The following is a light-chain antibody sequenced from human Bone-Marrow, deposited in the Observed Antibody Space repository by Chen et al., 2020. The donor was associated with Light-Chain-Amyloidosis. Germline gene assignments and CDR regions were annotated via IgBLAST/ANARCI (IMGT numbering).Light chain of an antibody. Sequence: DIVMTQSPDPLSVSLGGRATITCRSSQSLLYTSSNKNYLAWYQQKPGQPPKLLIYWASTRESGVPDRFSGSGSGTDFTLTISSLQPEDFATYYCQQANSFPLSLTFGGGAKVEIK. CDR2: WAS. V-gene: IGKV4-1*01. J-gene: IGKJ4*01. CDR1: QSLLYTSSNKNY. CDR3: QQANSFPLSLT.